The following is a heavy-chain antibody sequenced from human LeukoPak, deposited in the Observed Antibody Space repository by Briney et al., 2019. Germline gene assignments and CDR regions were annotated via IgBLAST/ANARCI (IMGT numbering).Heavy chain of an antibody. CDR3: AGEADWWVESGLGEVFDI. Sequence: SETLSLTCTVSGGSISSYYWSWIRQPPGKGLEWIGYIYYSGSTNYNPSLKSRVTISVDTSKNQISLKLSSVTAADTAVYYCAGEADWWVESGLGEVFDIWGQGTMVTVSS. D-gene: IGHD3-16*01. J-gene: IGHJ3*02. CDR2: IYYSGST. V-gene: IGHV4-59*01. CDR1: GGSISSYY.